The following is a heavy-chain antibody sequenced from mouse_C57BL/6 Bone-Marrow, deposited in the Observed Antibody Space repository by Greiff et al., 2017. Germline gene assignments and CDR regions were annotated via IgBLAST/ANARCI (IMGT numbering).Heavy chain of an antibody. CDR1: GYTFTSYW. CDR2: INPSSGYT. J-gene: IGHJ4*01. CDR3: ARERWLLPAMDY. V-gene: IGHV1-7*01. Sequence: VQLVESGAELAKPGASVKLSCKASGYTFTSYWMHWVKQRPGQGLEWIGYINPSSGYTKYNQKFKDKATLTADKSSSTAYMQLSSLAYEDSAVYYCARERWLLPAMDYWGQGTSVTVSS. D-gene: IGHD2-3*01.